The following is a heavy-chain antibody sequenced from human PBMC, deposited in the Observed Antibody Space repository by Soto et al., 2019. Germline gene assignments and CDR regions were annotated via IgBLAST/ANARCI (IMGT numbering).Heavy chain of an antibody. CDR2: ISNDGNDE. D-gene: IGHD3-16*01. CDR3: AKDIHSGRNRLGADY. V-gene: IGHV3-30*18. Sequence: QVQVVESGGGVVQPGRSLRLSCAASGFVFSNYGMHWVRQAPGKGLEWVAVISNDGNDEYYIDSVKGRFTISRDNSKNTLYLQMNTLNPEDTALYYCAKDIHSGRNRLGADYWGQGTLVTVSS. J-gene: IGHJ4*02. CDR1: GFVFSNYG.